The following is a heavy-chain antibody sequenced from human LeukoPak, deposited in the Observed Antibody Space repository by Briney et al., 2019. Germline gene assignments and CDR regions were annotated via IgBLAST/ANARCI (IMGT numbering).Heavy chain of an antibody. CDR1: GFTFSSYA. J-gene: IGHJ4*02. D-gene: IGHD6-13*01. V-gene: IGHV3-23*01. CDR2: ISGSGGST. CDR3: ARDSAAVGRGGFDY. Sequence: GGSLRLSCAASGFTFSSYAMSWVRQAPGKGLEWVSAISGSGGSTYYADSVKGRFTISRDNSKNTLYLQMNSLRAEDTAVYYCARDSAAVGRGGFDYWGQGILVTVSS.